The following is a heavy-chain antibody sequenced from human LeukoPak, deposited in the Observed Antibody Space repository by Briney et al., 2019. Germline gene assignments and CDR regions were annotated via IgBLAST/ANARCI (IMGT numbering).Heavy chain of an antibody. J-gene: IGHJ4*02. CDR3: AKEGWITIFGVVTPAGLDY. CDR1: GFTFSTYA. Sequence: PGGSLRLSCAASGFTFSTYAMVWVRQAPGKGLEWVSTISGGGDITHYADSEKGRFTLSRDTSRNTLYLEMNGLRAEDTAMYYCAKEGWITIFGVVTPAGLDYWGQGNLVTVSS. V-gene: IGHV3-23*01. D-gene: IGHD3-3*01. CDR2: ISGGGDIT.